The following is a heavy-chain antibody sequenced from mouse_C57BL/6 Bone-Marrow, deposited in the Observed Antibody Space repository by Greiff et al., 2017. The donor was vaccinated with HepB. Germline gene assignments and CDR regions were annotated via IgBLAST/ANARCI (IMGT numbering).Heavy chain of an antibody. CDR2: INSDGGST. CDR1: EYEFPSHD. D-gene: IGHD2-14*01. J-gene: IGHJ1*03. Sequence: EVQRVESGGGLVQPGESLKLSCESNEYEFPSHDMSWVRKTQEKRLELVAAINSDGGSTYYPDTMERRFIISRDNTKKTLYLQMSSLRSEDTALYYCAGQGVRGYFDVWGTGTTVTVSS. V-gene: IGHV5-2*01. CDR3: AGQGVRGYFDV.